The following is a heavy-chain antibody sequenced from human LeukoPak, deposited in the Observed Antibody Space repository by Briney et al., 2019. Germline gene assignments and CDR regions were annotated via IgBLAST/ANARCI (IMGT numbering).Heavy chain of an antibody. Sequence: ASVKVSCKASGYTFTSYAMNWVRQALGQGLEWMGVINTNTGNPTYAQGFTGRFVFSLDTSASTAYLQISSLKAEDTAVYYCARGISTYYYDSSGSTQFDYWGQGTLVTVSS. J-gene: IGHJ4*02. CDR1: GYTFTSYA. CDR2: INTNTGNP. D-gene: IGHD3-22*01. CDR3: ARGISTYYYDSSGSTQFDY. V-gene: IGHV7-4-1*02.